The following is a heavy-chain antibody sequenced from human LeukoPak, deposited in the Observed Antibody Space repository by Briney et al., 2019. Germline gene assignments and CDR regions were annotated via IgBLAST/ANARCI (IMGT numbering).Heavy chain of an antibody. D-gene: IGHD6-19*01. V-gene: IGHV3-30-3*01. J-gene: IGHJ4*02. CDR1: GFTFSNYA. CDR2: ISYDGSNK. CDR3: ANAAGTTLYSSGYTAPLLDY. Sequence: PGGSLRLSCAASGFTFSNYAMHWVRQAPGKGLEWVAVISYDGSNKYYADSVKGRFTISRDNSKNTLYLQMNSLRAEDTAVYYCANAAGTTLYSSGYTAPLLDYWGQGTLVTVSS.